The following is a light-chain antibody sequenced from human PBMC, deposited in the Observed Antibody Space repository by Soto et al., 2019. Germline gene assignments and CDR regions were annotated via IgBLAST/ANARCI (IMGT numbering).Light chain of an antibody. V-gene: IGKV1-33*01. CDR2: DAS. CDR1: QDISNY. J-gene: IGKJ3*01. CDR3: QQLYDYPIT. Sequence: DIQMTQSPSSLSASVGDRVTITCQASQDISNYLNWYQQKPGKAPKLLIYDASNLETGVPSRFSGSGSGTEFTLTISSLQPEDSGTYYCQQLYDYPITFGPGTKVDIK.